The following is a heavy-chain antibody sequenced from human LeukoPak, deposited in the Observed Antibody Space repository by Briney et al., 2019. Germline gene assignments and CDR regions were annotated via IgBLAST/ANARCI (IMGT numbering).Heavy chain of an antibody. D-gene: IGHD6-19*01. CDR2: IKQDGSEN. V-gene: IGHV3-7*01. J-gene: IGHJ4*02. CDR1: GFTFSNYW. CDR3: ARVQGSSGPGIFEY. Sequence: GGSLRLSCAASGFTFSNYWMSWVRQAPGKGLEWVANIKQDGSENFYVDSVKGRFTISRDNAKKSLYLQMNSLRVEDTAVYYCARVQGSSGPGIFEYWGQGTLVTASS.